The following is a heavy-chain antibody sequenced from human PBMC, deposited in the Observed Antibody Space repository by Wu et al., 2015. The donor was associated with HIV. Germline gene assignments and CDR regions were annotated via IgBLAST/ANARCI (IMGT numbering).Heavy chain of an antibody. D-gene: IGHD6-19*01. J-gene: IGHJ4*02. V-gene: IGHV1-18*04. Sequence: QVQLVQSGDEVKKPGASVKVSCKTSGFVFITYGIGWVRQAPGQGLGWMGWISAYNGHTNYAQKFQDRITMTTDTSTRTAYMELRTLRFDDTAVYYCAREQDTRGNSGWQTFDYWGQGTLVTVSS. CDR3: AREQDTRGNSGWQTFDY. CDR2: ISAYNGHT. CDR1: GFVFITYG.